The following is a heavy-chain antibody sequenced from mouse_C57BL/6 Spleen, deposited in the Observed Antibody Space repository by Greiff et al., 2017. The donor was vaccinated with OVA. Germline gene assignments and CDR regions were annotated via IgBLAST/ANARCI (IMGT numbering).Heavy chain of an antibody. Sequence: EVKLMESGGGLVKPGGSLKLSCAASGFTFSSYAMSWVRQTPEKRLEWVATISDGGSYTYYPDNVKGRFTISRDNAKNNLYLQMSHLKSEDTAMYYCARDSGGSDALDYWGQGTTRTVYS. CDR3: ARDSGGSDALDY. CDR1: GFTFSSYA. D-gene: IGHD1-1*02. V-gene: IGHV5-4*01. CDR2: ISDGGSYT. J-gene: IGHJ2*01.